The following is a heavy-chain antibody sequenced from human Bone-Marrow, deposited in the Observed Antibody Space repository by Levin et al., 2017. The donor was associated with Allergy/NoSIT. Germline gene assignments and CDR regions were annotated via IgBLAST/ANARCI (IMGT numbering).Heavy chain of an antibody. V-gene: IGHV4-59*08. Sequence: SETLSLTCTVSGVSVSTYYWTWIRQSPGKGLEWIGSAYNSGSTTYNPSLKSRITISMDTSKNHLSLQVTSMTAADTAVYHCAGAKQWLAYDMWGQGTLVTVSS. CDR2: AYNSGST. J-gene: IGHJ3*02. CDR1: GVSVSTYY. CDR3: AGAKQWLAYDM. D-gene: IGHD6-19*01.